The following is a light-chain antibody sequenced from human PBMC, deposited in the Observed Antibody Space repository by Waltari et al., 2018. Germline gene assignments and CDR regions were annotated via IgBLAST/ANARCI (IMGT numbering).Light chain of an antibody. CDR2: DDT. Sequence: SYVLTQPPAVSVAPGQTARLPCGGNQIGRNPVHWYQQRPGRAPVLVVHDDTGRPSGISDRISASNSGNTATLTITRVEGGDEADYYCQVWDSRSGQVVFGGGTKLTVL. J-gene: IGLJ2*01. CDR1: QIGRNP. V-gene: IGLV3-21*02. CDR3: QVWDSRSGQVV.